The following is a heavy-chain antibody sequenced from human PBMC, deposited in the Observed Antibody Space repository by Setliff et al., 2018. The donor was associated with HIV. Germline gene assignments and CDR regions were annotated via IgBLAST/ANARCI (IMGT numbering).Heavy chain of an antibody. D-gene: IGHD3-22*01. J-gene: IGHJ6*02. CDR2: IYLSGST. CDR1: GGSISSRNW. Sequence: SETLSLTCAVSGGSISSRNWWSWVRQPPGKGLEWIGEIYLSGSTNYNPSLKSRVTISVDKSKNQFSLKLNSVTTADTAVYYCARSRTSSGYYGVTGYGMDVWGQGTTVTVSS. CDR3: ARSRTSSGYYGVTGYGMDV. V-gene: IGHV4-4*02.